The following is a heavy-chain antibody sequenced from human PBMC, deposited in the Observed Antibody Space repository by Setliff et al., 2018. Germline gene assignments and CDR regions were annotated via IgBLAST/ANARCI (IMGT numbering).Heavy chain of an antibody. CDR2: IKQDGSEK. CDR1: GFTFSSYW. V-gene: IGHV3-7*03. D-gene: IGHD1-26*01. CDR3: ARDGSVRGVDEYFDY. Sequence: PGGSLRLSCAASGFTFSSYWMSWVRQAPGKGLEWVANIKQDGSEKYYVDSVKGRFAISRDNSKSTLYLQMNNLRAEDTAVYFCARDGSVRGVDEYFDYWGQGTLVTVSS. J-gene: IGHJ4*02.